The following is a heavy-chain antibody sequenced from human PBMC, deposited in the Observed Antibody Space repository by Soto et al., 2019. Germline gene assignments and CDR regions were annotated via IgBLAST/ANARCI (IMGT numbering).Heavy chain of an antibody. D-gene: IGHD5-12*01. Sequence: ASVKVSCKASGYTFTSYYMHWVRQAPGQGLEWLGIINPSDGTKTYAQKFQGRATMARDTSTSTVYMELSSLRSEDTAVYHCARGGWLQPGAMDVWRQGTPVTVSS. J-gene: IGHJ6*02. V-gene: IGHV1-46*01. CDR2: INPSDGTK. CDR3: ARGGWLQPGAMDV. CDR1: GYTFTSYY.